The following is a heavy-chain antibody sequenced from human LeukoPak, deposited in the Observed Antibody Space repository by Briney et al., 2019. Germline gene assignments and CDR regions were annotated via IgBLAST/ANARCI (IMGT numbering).Heavy chain of an antibody. J-gene: IGHJ4*02. D-gene: IGHD3-10*01. Sequence: SETLSLTCAVSGGSISSSSYYWGWIRQPPGKGLEWIGSIYYSGSTYYNPPLKSRVTISVDTSKNQFSLKLSSVTAADTAVYYCARHYIFQPYYGEYFDYWGQGTLVTVSS. CDR2: IYYSGST. V-gene: IGHV4-39*01. CDR1: GGSISSSSYY. CDR3: ARHYIFQPYYGEYFDY.